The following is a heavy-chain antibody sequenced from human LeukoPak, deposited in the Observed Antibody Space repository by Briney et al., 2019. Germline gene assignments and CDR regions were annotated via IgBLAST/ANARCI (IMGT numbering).Heavy chain of an antibody. J-gene: IGHJ4*02. D-gene: IGHD3-10*01. CDR3: AKLAVRGVIGGQDY. CDR2: ISGSGGST. Sequence: HPGGSLRLSCAASGFTFSSYAMSWVRQAPGKGLEWVSAISGSGGSTYYADSVKGRFTISRDNSKNTLYLQMNSLRAEDTAVYYCAKLAVRGVIGGQDYWGQGTLVTVSS. V-gene: IGHV3-23*01. CDR1: GFTFSSYA.